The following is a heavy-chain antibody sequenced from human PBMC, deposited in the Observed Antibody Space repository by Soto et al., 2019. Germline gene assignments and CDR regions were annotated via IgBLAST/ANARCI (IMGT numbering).Heavy chain of an antibody. J-gene: IGHJ4*02. CDR1: GFTFSSYA. CDR2: ISGSGDNT. Sequence: EVQLLESGGGLVQPGGSLRLSCVTSGFTFSSYAMSWVRQAPGKGLEWVSGISGSGDNTYYADSVKGRFTISRDNSKNTLYLQMDGLRAEDTAVYYCAKRGIWGVPWGHPNYWGQGTLVTVSS. D-gene: IGHD3-10*01. CDR3: AKRGIWGVPWGHPNY. V-gene: IGHV3-23*01.